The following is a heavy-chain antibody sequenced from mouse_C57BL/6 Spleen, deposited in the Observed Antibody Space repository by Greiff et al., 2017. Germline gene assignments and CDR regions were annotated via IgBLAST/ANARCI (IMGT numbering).Heavy chain of an antibody. CDR1: GYAFTNYL. CDR2: INPGSGGT. J-gene: IGHJ3*01. D-gene: IGHD2-4*01. V-gene: IGHV1-54*01. CDR3: ARYYDYDRGWFAY. Sequence: QVQLQQSGAELVRPGTSVKVSCKASGYAFTNYLIEWVKQRPGQGLEWIGVINPGSGGTNYNEKFKGKATLTADKSSSTAYMQLSSLTSEDSAVYFCARYYDYDRGWFAYWGQGTLVTVSA.